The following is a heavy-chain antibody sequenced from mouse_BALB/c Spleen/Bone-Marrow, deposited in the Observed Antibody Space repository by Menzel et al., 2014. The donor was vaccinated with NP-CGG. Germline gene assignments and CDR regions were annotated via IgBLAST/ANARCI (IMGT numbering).Heavy chain of an antibody. J-gene: IGHJ3*01. CDR3: TRLHYYGYSAY. V-gene: IGHV4-1*02. CDR1: GFDFSRYW. D-gene: IGHD1-2*01. CDR2: INPDSSTI. Sequence: LVESGGGLVQPGGSLKLSCAASGFDFSRYWMSWVRQAPGKGLEWIGEINPDSSTINYTPSLKDKFIISRVNAKNTLYLQKSKVRSEDTALYYCTRLHYYGYSAYWGQGTLVTVST.